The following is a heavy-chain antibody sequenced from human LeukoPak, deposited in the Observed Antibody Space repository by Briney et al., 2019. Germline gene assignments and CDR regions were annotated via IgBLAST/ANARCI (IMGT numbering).Heavy chain of an antibody. CDR1: GYTANNHD. Sequence: GASVKVSCKASGYTANNHDINWVRRATGPGQEWMVWMNPSSGNTGYAQKLQDRVTMTWNSSISTAYMELSSLRSEDTAMYYCTRAWSGGSDAFDIWGQGTIVTVSS. D-gene: IGHD3-3*01. V-gene: IGHV1-8*01. CDR3: TRAWSGGSDAFDI. J-gene: IGHJ3*02. CDR2: MNPSSGNT.